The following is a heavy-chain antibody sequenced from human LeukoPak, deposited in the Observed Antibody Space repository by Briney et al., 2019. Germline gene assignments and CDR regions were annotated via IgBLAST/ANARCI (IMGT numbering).Heavy chain of an antibody. CDR1: GFTVTSSA. CDR2: IVVGSGNT. J-gene: IGHJ4*02. D-gene: IGHD5-18*01. Sequence: ASVKVSCKSSGFTVTSSAVQWVRQARGRRLEWTGWIVVGSGNTNYAQMFQGRVTITRDMSTSTAYMELSSLRSEDTAVYYCAAPSRIQLDYWGQGTLVTVSS. V-gene: IGHV1-58*01. CDR3: AAPSRIQLDY.